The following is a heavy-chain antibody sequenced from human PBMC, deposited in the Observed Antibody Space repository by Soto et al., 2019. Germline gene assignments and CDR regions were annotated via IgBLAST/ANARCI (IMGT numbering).Heavy chain of an antibody. J-gene: IGHJ5*02. CDR2: IIPIFGTA. D-gene: IGHD4-4*01. CDR1: GGTFSSYA. V-gene: IGHV1-69*13. Sequence: AASVKVSCKASGGTFSSYAISWVRQAPGQGLEWMGGIIPIFGTANYAQKFQGRVTITADESTSTAYMELSSLRSEDTAVYYCARAPHYSNYPNNWFDPWGQGTLVTVSS. CDR3: ARAPHYSNYPNNWFDP.